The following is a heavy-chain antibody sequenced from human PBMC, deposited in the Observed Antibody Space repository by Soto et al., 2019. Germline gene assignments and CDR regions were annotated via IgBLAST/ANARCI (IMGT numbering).Heavy chain of an antibody. CDR2: ISSSSSYI. CDR3: ASCLEWLFGAPFDY. D-gene: IGHD3-3*01. V-gene: IGHV3-21*01. J-gene: IGHJ4*02. CDR1: GFTFSSYS. Sequence: GPQRLSYAASGFTFSSYSMNWVRQAPGKGLEWVSSISSSSSYIYYADSVKGRFTISRDNAKNSLYLQMNSLRAEDTAVYYCASCLEWLFGAPFDYWGQGTLVTVSS.